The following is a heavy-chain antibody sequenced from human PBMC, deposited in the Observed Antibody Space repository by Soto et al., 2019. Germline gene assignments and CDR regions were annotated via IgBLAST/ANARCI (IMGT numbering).Heavy chain of an antibody. V-gene: IGHV4-59*01. J-gene: IGHJ4*02. Sequence: SETLSLTCTVSGGSISSYYWSWIRQPPGKGLEWIGYIYYSGSTNYNPSLKSRVTISVDTSKNQFSLKLSSVTAADTAVYYCASFLSSGYYYGWAGYFDYWGQGTLVTVSS. CDR3: ASFLSSGYYYGWAGYFDY. CDR1: GGSISSYY. CDR2: IYYSGST. D-gene: IGHD3-22*01.